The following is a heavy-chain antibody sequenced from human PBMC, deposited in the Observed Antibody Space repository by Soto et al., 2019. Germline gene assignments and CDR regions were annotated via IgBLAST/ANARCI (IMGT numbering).Heavy chain of an antibody. CDR3: ARVVVPAAMPAGVVGYYFDY. CDR1: GGSFSGYY. D-gene: IGHD2-2*01. J-gene: IGHJ4*02. CDR2: INHSGST. V-gene: IGHV4-34*01. Sequence: QVQLQQWGAGLLKPSETLSLTCAVYGGSFSGYYWSWIRQPPGKGLEWIGEINHSGSTNYNPSLKSRVTISVDTSKNQFSLKLSSVTAADTAVYYCARVVVPAAMPAGVVGYYFDYWGQGTLVTVSS.